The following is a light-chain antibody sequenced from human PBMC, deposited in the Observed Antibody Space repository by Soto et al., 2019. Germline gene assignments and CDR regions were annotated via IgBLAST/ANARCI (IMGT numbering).Light chain of an antibody. Sequence: QSVLTQSPSASGTPGQRVTVSCSGSSSNIGTNYVYWYQQLPGTAPKVLIYSTDKRPSGVPDRFSGSKSGTSASLAISGLRSEDEADYYCAAWDDSLSDPVFGGGTKVTVL. CDR2: STD. CDR3: AAWDDSLSDPV. CDR1: SSNIGTNY. V-gene: IGLV1-47*01. J-gene: IGLJ2*01.